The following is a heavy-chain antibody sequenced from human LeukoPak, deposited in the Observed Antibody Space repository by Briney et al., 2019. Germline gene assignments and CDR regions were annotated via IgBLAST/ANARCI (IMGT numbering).Heavy chain of an antibody. Sequence: EGSLRLSCAASGLTFSSYWMTWIRQAPGKGLEWVANIKQDGSEKYYVDSVKGRFTISKDNAKNSLFLQMNSLRAEDTAVYYCASRDSSGYPTRFDYWGRGTLVTVSS. CDR2: IKQDGSEK. CDR3: ASRDSSGYPTRFDY. V-gene: IGHV3-7*01. CDR1: GLTFSSYW. D-gene: IGHD3-22*01. J-gene: IGHJ4*02.